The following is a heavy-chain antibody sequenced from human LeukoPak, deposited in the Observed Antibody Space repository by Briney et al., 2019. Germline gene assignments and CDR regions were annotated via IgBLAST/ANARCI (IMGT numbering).Heavy chain of an antibody. V-gene: IGHV3-48*04. J-gene: IGHJ4*02. CDR1: GFTFSTYS. Sequence: GGSLRLSCAASGFTFSTYSMNWVRQAPGKGLEWVSYISSSSSTIYYADSVKGRFTISRDNAKNSLYLQMNSLRAEDTAVYYCARTKLDAGYSSSWTYYFDYWGQGTLVTVSS. D-gene: IGHD6-13*01. CDR3: ARTKLDAGYSSSWTYYFDY. CDR2: ISSSSSTI.